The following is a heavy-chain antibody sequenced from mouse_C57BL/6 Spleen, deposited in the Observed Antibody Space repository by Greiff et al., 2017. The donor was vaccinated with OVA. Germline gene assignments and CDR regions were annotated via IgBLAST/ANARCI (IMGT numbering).Heavy chain of an antibody. J-gene: IGHJ2*01. V-gene: IGHV5-4*01. CDR1: GFTFSSYA. CDR2: ISDGGSYT. Sequence: EVMLVESGGGLVKPGGSLKLSCAASGFTFSSYAMSWVRQTPEQRLEWVATISDGGSYTYYPDNLKGRFTISRDNAKNNLYLQMSHLKSEDTAMYYCAREGRDFDYWGQGTTLTVSS. CDR3: AREGRDFDY.